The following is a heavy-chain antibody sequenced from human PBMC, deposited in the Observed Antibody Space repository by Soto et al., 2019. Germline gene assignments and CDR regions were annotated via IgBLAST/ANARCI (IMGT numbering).Heavy chain of an antibody. J-gene: IGHJ4*02. Sequence: ESGGGVVQPGRSLRLSCAASGFTFSNYAMHWVRQAPGRGLEWGAVLSYDGSNKFYADSVKGRFTISRGSAKSTLYLQMNSLRGEDTGVYYCARDGAYYFDYWGQGTLVTVSS. CDR1: GFTFSNYA. D-gene: IGHD1-26*01. CDR2: LSYDGSNK. CDR3: ARDGAYYFDY. V-gene: IGHV3-30-3*01.